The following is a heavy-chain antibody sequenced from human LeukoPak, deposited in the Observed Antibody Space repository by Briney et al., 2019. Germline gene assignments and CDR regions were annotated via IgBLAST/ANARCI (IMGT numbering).Heavy chain of an antibody. D-gene: IGHD5-18*01. J-gene: IGHJ4*02. CDR1: GYTFTGYY. Sequence: ASVEVSCKASGYTFTGYYMHWVRQAPGQGLEWMGWINPNSGGTNYAQKFQGRVTMTRDTSISTAYMELSRLRSDDTAGYFCARGGYSYGPRGDYFDYWGQGTLVTVSS. CDR2: INPNSGGT. CDR3: ARGGYSYGPRGDYFDY. V-gene: IGHV1-2*02.